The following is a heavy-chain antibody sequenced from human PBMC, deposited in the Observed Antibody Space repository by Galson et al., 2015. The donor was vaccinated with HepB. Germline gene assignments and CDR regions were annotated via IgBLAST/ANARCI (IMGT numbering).Heavy chain of an antibody. CDR1: GFTFSDYY. CDR2: ISSSSSYT. Sequence: SLRLSCAASGFTFSDYYMSWIRQAPGKGLEWVSYISSSSSYTNYADSVKGRFTISRDNAKNSLYLQMNSLRAEDTAVYYCARDGGYPEDQYYFDYWGQGTLVTISS. V-gene: IGHV3-11*06. D-gene: IGHD3-16*01. J-gene: IGHJ4*02. CDR3: ARDGGYPEDQYYFDY.